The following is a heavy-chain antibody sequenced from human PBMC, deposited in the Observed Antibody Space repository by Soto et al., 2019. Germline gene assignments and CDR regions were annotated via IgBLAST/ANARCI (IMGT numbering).Heavy chain of an antibody. D-gene: IGHD5-12*01. CDR1: GYSFTNYG. Sequence: QVQLVQSGAEVQKPGASVKVSCKTSGYSFTNYGISWVRQAPGQGLEWMGWISPYNGDTKYAERLQGRVTMTADSSTTTAYMELGSLTSDDTAVYYCARGWSGYNEIYYWGQGTLVPVSS. CDR3: ARGWSGYNEIYY. CDR2: ISPYNGDT. V-gene: IGHV1-18*01. J-gene: IGHJ4*02.